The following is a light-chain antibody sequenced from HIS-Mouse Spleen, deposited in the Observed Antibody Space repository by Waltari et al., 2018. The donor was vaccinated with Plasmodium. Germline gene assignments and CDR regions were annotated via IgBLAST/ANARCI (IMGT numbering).Light chain of an antibody. CDR2: EGS. J-gene: IGLJ1*01. CDR1: SSDVGSYNL. V-gene: IGLV2-23*01. CDR3: CSYAGSSTYV. Sequence: QSALTQPASVSGSPGQSITISCTGTSSDVGSYNLVPWYQQHPGKAPKLMIYEGSKRPSGVSNLFSGSKSGNTASLTISGLQAEDEADYYCCSYAGSSTYVFGTGTKVTVL.